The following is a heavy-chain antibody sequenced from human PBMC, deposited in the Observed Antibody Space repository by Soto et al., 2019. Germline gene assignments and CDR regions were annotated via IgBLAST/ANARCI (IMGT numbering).Heavy chain of an antibody. J-gene: IGHJ5*02. CDR2: NYYSRRA. Sequence: QVQLQESGPGLVKPSQTLSLTCTVSGGSISSGGYYWSWIRQHPGKGLEWMGYNYYSRRAYYNPSLRGRGTTSVDTSKIQISLRLTSVTAADTAVYYCARDGVATPYGFDAWGQGTLVTVSS. V-gene: IGHV4-31*03. CDR3: ARDGVATPYGFDA. CDR1: GGSISSGGYY. D-gene: IGHD2-8*01.